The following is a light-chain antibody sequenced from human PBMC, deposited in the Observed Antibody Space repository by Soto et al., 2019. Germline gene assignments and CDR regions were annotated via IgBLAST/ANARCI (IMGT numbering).Light chain of an antibody. J-gene: IGKJ1*01. CDR2: AAS. Sequence: DIQMTQSPSSVSASVGDRVTITCRASQGINVWLAWYQHKPGKAPKLLIHAASSLQSGVPSRFSGSGSGTDFTLTISSLQPEDYATYYCQQANNFPWTFGQETKVEIK. CDR1: QGINVW. CDR3: QQANNFPWT. V-gene: IGKV1-12*01.